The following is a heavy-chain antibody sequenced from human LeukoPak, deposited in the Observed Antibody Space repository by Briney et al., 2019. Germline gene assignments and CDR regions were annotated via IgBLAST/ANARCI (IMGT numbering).Heavy chain of an antibody. V-gene: IGHV3-30*02. CDR1: GFTFSNYG. CDR3: AKDGQKWGTQNYYYYMDV. CDR2: IRYDGSNK. J-gene: IGHJ6*03. Sequence: QPGGSLRLSCAVSGFTFSNYGMHWVRQAPGKGLEWVAFIRYDGSNKYYADSVKGRFTISRDNSKNTLYLQMNSLRAEDTAEYYCAKDGQKWGTQNYYYYMDVWGKGTTVTISS. D-gene: IGHD3-16*01.